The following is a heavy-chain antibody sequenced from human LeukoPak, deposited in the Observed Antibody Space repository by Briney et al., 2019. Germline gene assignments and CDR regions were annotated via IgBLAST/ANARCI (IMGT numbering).Heavy chain of an antibody. CDR1: GYTFTGYY. CDR2: INPNSGGT. D-gene: IGHD2-8*01. Sequence: ASVKVSCKASGYTFTGYYMHWVRQAPGQGLEWMGWINPNSGGTNYAQKFQGRVAMTRDTSISTAYMELSRLRSDDTAVYYCASRRYCTKGVCYPFDYWGQGTLVTVSS. J-gene: IGHJ4*02. CDR3: ASRRYCTKGVCYPFDY. V-gene: IGHV1-2*02.